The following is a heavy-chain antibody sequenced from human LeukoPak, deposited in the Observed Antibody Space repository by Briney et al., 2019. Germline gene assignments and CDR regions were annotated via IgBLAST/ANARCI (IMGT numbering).Heavy chain of an antibody. Sequence: GESLKISCKGSGYSFTNYWLAWVRQMPGKGLEWMGIIYPGDSDTRYSPSFQGQVTISADKSISTAYLQWSSLKASDTAMYYCATSAIVGPTLFDYWGQGTLVTVSS. D-gene: IGHD1-26*01. J-gene: IGHJ4*02. CDR1: GYSFTNYW. CDR2: IYPGDSDT. CDR3: ATSAIVGPTLFDY. V-gene: IGHV5-51*01.